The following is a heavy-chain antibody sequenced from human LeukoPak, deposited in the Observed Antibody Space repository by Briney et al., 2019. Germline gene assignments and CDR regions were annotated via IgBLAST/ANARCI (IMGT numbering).Heavy chain of an antibody. CDR1: GFTFSSYW. CDR2: IKTKSDVGTT. J-gene: IGHJ4*02. D-gene: IGHD2-15*01. CDR3: ERDVRDPALGF. Sequence: TGGSLRLSCAASGFTFSSYWMHWVRQAPGKGLEWVGRIKTKSDVGTTDYAAPVKGRFTISRDDSKNTLYLKMNSLKTEDTAVYYCERDVRDPALGFWGQGSLVTVSS. V-gene: IGHV3-15*01.